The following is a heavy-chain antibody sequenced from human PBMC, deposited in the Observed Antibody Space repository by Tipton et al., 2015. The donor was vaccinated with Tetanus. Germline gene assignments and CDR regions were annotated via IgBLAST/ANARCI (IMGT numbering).Heavy chain of an antibody. J-gene: IGHJ1*01. CDR3: VRTDSGSFTAGPQD. V-gene: IGHV5-51*01. CDR2: IYPDDSDT. CDR1: GYSFSTHW. D-gene: IGHD1-26*01. Sequence: QLVQSGPEVKKPGESLKMSCKASGYSFSTHWISWVRQMPGKGLEWMGTIYPDDSDTRYSPSFQGQVTISADKSIGTAYLQWNGLKASDTAMYYCVRTDSGSFTAGPQDWGQGTLVTVSS.